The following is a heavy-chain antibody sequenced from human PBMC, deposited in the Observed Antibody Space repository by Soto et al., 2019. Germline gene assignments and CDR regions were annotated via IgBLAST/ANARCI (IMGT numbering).Heavy chain of an antibody. CDR3: ARDRKDFWSGYPEDRETYYYYGMDV. J-gene: IGHJ6*02. CDR2: IWYDGSNK. Sequence: GGSLRLSCAASGFTFSSYGMHWVRQAPGKGLEWVAVIWYDGSNKYYADSVKGRFTISRDNSKNTLYLQMNSLRAEDTAVYYCARDRKDFWSGYPEDRETYYYYGMDVWGQGTTVTVSS. CDR1: GFTFSSYG. D-gene: IGHD3-3*01. V-gene: IGHV3-33*01.